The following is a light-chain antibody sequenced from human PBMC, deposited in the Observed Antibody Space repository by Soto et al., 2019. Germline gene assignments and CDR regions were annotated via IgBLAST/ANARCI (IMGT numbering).Light chain of an antibody. CDR1: QSVSNN. CDR3: HQYGSSLHT. V-gene: IGKV3-15*01. J-gene: IGKJ4*01. Sequence: EILMTQSPATLSVSPGERATLSCRASQSVSNNLAWYQQKPAQAPRLLLYGASTRATGIPARYSGSGSGTDFTITISTLKSELEAVYYSHQYGSSLHTFGGGTKVEIK. CDR2: GAS.